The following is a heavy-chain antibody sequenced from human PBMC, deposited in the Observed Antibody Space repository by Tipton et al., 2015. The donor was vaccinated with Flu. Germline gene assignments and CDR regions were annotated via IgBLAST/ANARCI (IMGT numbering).Heavy chain of an antibody. Sequence: SLRLSCAVSGFTFSDYYIDWVRQAPGKGLEWVGRSRDKTKSYTTEYAASVKGRFTISRDDSKNSLYLQMNGLRAEDTAVYYCARGFIRLCDYWGQGTLVTVSS. J-gene: IGHJ4*02. V-gene: IGHV3-72*01. CDR3: ARGFIRLCDY. CDR2: SRDKTKSYTT. D-gene: IGHD3-16*01. CDR1: GFTFSDYY.